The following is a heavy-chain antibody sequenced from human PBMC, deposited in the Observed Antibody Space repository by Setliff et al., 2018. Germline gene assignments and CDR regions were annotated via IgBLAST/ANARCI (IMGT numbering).Heavy chain of an antibody. CDR1: GGTISTHY. J-gene: IGHJ5*02. D-gene: IGHD3-16*01. V-gene: IGHV4-59*11. CDR2: MYYSEIT. CDR3: ARGLAVNRFDA. Sequence: PSETLSLTCTVSGGTISTHYWSWIRQPPGKGLEWVGYMYYSEITKYNPSLESRVTISVDTSKNQFSLNLTSVTAADTAVYYCARGLAVNRFDAWGQGTLVTVSS.